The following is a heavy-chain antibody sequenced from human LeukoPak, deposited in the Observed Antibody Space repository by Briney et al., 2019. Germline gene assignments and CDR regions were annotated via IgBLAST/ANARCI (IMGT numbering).Heavy chain of an antibody. Sequence: GRSLRLSCAASRFTFRTYVMHWVRQAPGKGLDWVAITSNDGNNKYYADSVKGRFTISRDNSKNTLYMQVNSLRAEDTAVYYCARGTLTQIYDYVWGSYRYGDNWFDPWGQGTLVTVSS. CDR2: TSNDGNNK. V-gene: IGHV3-30*03. D-gene: IGHD3-16*02. CDR3: ARGTLTQIYDYVWGSYRYGDNWFDP. CDR1: RFTFRTYV. J-gene: IGHJ5*02.